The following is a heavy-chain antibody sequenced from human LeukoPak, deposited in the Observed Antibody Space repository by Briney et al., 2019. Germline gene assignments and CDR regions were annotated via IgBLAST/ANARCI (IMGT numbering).Heavy chain of an antibody. CDR1: GGTFSSYA. CDR2: IIPIFGTA. Sequence: SVKVSCKASGGTFSSYAISWVRQAPGQGLEWMGGIIPIFGTANYAQKFQGRVTITADESTSTAYMELSSLRSEDAAVYYCARDKGSYSAFDIWGQGTMVTVSS. D-gene: IGHD1-26*01. CDR3: ARDKGSYSAFDI. V-gene: IGHV1-69*13. J-gene: IGHJ3*02.